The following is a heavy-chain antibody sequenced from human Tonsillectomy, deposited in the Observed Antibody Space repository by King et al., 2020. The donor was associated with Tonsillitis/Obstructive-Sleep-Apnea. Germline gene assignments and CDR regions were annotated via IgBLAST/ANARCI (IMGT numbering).Heavy chain of an antibody. Sequence: EVQLVESGGGLVKPGGSLRLSCAASGFTFSSYSMNWVRQAPGKGLEWVSSISSSSSYIYYADSVKGRFTISRANAKNSLYLQMNSLRAEDTAVYYCARVNHSGYAPTYYFDYWGQGTLVTVSS. CDR1: GFTFSSYS. V-gene: IGHV3-21*01. CDR2: ISSSSSYI. D-gene: IGHD5-12*01. J-gene: IGHJ4*02. CDR3: ARVNHSGYAPTYYFDY.